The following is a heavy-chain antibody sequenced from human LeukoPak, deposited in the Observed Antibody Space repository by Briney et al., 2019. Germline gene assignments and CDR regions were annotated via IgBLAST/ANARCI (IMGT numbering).Heavy chain of an antibody. V-gene: IGHV1-69*13. D-gene: IGHD4-11*01. Sequence: ASVKVSCKASGYTFTSYGINWVRQAPGQGLEWMGGIIPIFGTANYAQKFQGRVTITADESTSTAYMELSSLRSEDTAVYYCARSTVTTHFDYWGQGTLVTVSS. J-gene: IGHJ4*02. CDR3: ARSTVTTHFDY. CDR1: GYTFTSYG. CDR2: IIPIFGTA.